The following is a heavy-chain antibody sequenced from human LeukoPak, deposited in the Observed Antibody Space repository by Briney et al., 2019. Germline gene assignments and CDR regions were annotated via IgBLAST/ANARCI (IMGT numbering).Heavy chain of an antibody. Sequence: SETLSLTCTVSGGSISSYYWSWIRQPPGKGLEWIGYIYYSGRTNYNPSLKSRVTISVDTSKNQFSLKLSSVTAADTAVYYCARVYDSSGYPIGYWGQGTPVTVSS. CDR3: ARVYDSSGYPIGY. CDR2: IYYSGRT. D-gene: IGHD3-22*01. J-gene: IGHJ4*02. CDR1: GGSISSYY. V-gene: IGHV4-59*01.